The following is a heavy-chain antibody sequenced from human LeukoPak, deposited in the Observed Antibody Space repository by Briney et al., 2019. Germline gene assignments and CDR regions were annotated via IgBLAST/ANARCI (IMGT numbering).Heavy chain of an antibody. J-gene: IGHJ5*02. Sequence: ASVKVSCKASGYTFTSYGISWVRQAPGQGLEWMGWISAYNGNTNYAQKLQGRVTMTTDTSTSTAYMELRSLRSDDTAVYYCARSEDYYGSGSYYNSAYWFDPWGQGTLVTVPS. CDR3: ARSEDYYGSGSYYNSAYWFDP. V-gene: IGHV1-18*01. D-gene: IGHD3-10*01. CDR2: ISAYNGNT. CDR1: GYTFTSYG.